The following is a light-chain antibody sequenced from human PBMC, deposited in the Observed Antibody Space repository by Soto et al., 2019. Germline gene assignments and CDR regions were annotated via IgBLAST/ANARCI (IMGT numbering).Light chain of an antibody. CDR2: DVS. Sequence: QSALTQPASVSGSPGQSMTISCTGTSSDVGGYNYVSWYQQHPGKAPKLMIYDVSNRPSGVSNRFSGSKSGNTASLTISGLEAEHEADYYCSSYPSSSTLVFGGGTKVTVL. CDR3: SSYPSSSTLV. V-gene: IGLV2-14*01. J-gene: IGLJ2*01. CDR1: SSDVGGYNY.